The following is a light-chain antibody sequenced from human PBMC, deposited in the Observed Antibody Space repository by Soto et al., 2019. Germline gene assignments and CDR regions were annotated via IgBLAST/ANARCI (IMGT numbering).Light chain of an antibody. Sequence: QSVLTQPPSASGTPGQRVTISCSGSNSNIGSNTVNWYQQLPGTAPKLLIYSNNQRPSGVPDRFSGSKSGTSASLAISGLQSEDEADYYCQSFDSRRFYVFGTGTQLTVL. CDR2: SNN. V-gene: IGLV1-44*01. CDR1: NSNIGSNT. J-gene: IGLJ1*01. CDR3: QSFDSRRFYV.